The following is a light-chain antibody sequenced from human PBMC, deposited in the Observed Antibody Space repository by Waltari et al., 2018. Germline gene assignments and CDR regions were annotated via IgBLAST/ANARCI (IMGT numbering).Light chain of an antibody. J-gene: IGKJ5*01. CDR3: QFRTDWPVLIT. Sequence: VLTQSPSSLSLSPGDRVTLSCRASQTVSGSGAWYQVRKGRAPRLLIYDGSERAPDIPLRCSDSGLVPYFTLSSSSAEPKDFASYYCQFRTDWPVLITCGQGTRL. CDR2: DGS. CDR1: QTVSGS. V-gene: IGKV3-11*01.